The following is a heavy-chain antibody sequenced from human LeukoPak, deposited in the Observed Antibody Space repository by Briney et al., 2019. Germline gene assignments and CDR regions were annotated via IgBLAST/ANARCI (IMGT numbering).Heavy chain of an antibody. CDR1: GYNFTSYW. D-gene: IGHD6-13*01. CDR3: ARHRRVGPYSSSWYGVYYYYMDV. J-gene: IGHJ6*03. V-gene: IGHV5-51*01. CDR2: IYPGDSDT. Sequence: GESLKISCKGSGYNFTSYWIGWVRQMPGKGLEWMGIIYPGDSDTRYSPSFQGQVTISADKSISTAYLQWSSLKASDTAMYYCARHRRVGPYSSSWYGVYYYYMDVWGKGTTVTVSS.